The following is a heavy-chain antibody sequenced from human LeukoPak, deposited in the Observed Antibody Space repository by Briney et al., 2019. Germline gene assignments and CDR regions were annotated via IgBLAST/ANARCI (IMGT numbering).Heavy chain of an antibody. CDR2: ISNSGNTK. J-gene: IGHJ4*02. V-gene: IGHV3-48*03. Sequence: GGSLRLSCAASGFTFSNYEMNWIRQAPGKGLEWISYISNSGNTKYYADSVKGRFSISRDSANNSVYLQMNNLRAEDTAVYYCAAVIDYWGQGTLVTVSS. CDR1: GFTFSNYE. CDR3: AAVIDY.